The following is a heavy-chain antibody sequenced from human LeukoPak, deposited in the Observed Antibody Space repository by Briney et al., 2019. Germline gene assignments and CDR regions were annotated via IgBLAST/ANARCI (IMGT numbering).Heavy chain of an antibody. CDR1: GFTVSSNY. CDR2: IASNGGSE. D-gene: IGHD6-13*01. CDR3: AKRGHYSINWYHYFDY. J-gene: IGHJ4*02. V-gene: IGHV3-30*18. Sequence: GGSLRLSCAASGFTVSSNYMSWVRQAPGKGLEWVAAIASNGGSEYYADSVKGRFTISRDNSKNMLFLQMNSLRPDDTAVYYCAKRGHYSINWYHYFDYWGQGTLVTVSS.